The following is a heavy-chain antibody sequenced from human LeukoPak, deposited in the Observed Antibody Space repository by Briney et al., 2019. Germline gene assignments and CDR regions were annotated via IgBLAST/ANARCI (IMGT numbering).Heavy chain of an antibody. V-gene: IGHV3-33*06. D-gene: IGHD4-23*01. Sequence: GGSLRLSCAASGFTFSTYGMHWVRQAPGKGLEWVAVIWYDGSNKYYADSVKGRFTISRDNSKNTLYMQMNSLRAEDTAVYYCAKANGGNNARFDYWGQGTLVTVSS. CDR1: GFTFSTYG. CDR2: IWYDGSNK. J-gene: IGHJ4*02. CDR3: AKANGGNNARFDY.